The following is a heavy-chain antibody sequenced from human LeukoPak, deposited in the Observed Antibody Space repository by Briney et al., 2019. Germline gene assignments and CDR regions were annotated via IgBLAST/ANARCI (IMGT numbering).Heavy chain of an antibody. Sequence: SETLSLTCTVSGGSISSYYWSWIRQPPGKGLEWIGYIYYSGSTNYNPSLKSRVTISVDTSKNQSSLKLRSVTAADTAVYYCARVTGYVIEDYFDYWGQGTLVTVSS. CDR3: ARVTGYVIEDYFDY. CDR1: GGSISSYY. J-gene: IGHJ4*02. V-gene: IGHV4-59*01. CDR2: IYYSGST. D-gene: IGHD3-22*01.